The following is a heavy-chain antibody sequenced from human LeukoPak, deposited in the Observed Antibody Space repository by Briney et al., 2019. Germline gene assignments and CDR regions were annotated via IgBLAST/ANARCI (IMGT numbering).Heavy chain of an antibody. CDR2: INDSGRS. J-gene: IGHJ5*02. CDR3: ARGTPVNWFDP. CDR1: GGSFSGYY. Sequence: SETLSLTCGVYGGSFSGYYWSWIRQPPGKGLEWIGEINDSGRSNYKSSLKSRVTISEDTSKNQFSLKLSSVTAADTAVYYCARGTPVNWFDPWGQGTLVTVSS. D-gene: IGHD4-11*01. V-gene: IGHV4-34*01.